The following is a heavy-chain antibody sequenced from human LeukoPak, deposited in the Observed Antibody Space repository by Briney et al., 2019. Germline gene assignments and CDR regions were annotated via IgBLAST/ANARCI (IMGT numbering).Heavy chain of an antibody. CDR2: IYYSGST. CDR3: ARVPKGSNWFDP. CDR1: GGSISSSSYY. D-gene: IGHD6-19*01. V-gene: IGHV4-39*07. Sequence: PSETLSLTCTVSGGSISSSSYYWGWIRQPPGKGLEWIGSIYYSGSTYYNPSLKSRVTISVDTSKNQFSLKLSSVTAADTAVYYCARVPKGSNWFDPWGQGTLVTVSS. J-gene: IGHJ5*02.